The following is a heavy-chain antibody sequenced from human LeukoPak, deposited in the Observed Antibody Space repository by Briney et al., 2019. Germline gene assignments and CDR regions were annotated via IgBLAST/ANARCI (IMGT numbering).Heavy chain of an antibody. CDR3: ARAKLAVQYYFDY. Sequence: VGTLRLSCAASGFTFSSYSMNWVRQAPGKGLEWLSCLSSSSSTIYYADSVKGRFTISRDNAQNSLYLQMNSLRDEDTAVYYCARAKLAVQYYFDYWGQGTLVTVSS. D-gene: IGHD1-7*01. J-gene: IGHJ4*02. CDR2: LSSSSSTI. V-gene: IGHV3-48*02. CDR1: GFTFSSYS.